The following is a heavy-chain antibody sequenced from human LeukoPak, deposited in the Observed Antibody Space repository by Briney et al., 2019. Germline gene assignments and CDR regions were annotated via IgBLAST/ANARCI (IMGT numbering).Heavy chain of an antibody. J-gene: IGHJ4*02. D-gene: IGHD5-12*01. CDR1: GYTFTGYY. Sequence: ASVKVSFKASGYTFTGYYMHWVRQAPGQGLEWMGWINPNSGGTNYAQKFQGRVTMTRDTSISTAYMELSRLRSDDTAIYYCIVSGYSGYDFDYWGQGTLVTVSS. V-gene: IGHV1-2*02. CDR3: IVSGYSGYDFDY. CDR2: INPNSGGT.